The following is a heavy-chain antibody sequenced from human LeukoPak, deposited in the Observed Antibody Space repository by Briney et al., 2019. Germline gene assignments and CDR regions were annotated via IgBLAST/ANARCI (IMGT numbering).Heavy chain of an antibody. CDR3: AKRSGPNSGPFDS. J-gene: IGHJ4*02. CDR2: VRKDATEK. V-gene: IGHV3-30*02. Sequence: GGSLRLSCAASGFIFTEYGMYWVRQAPGKGLEWVAFVRKDATEKKYADSVEGRFTISRHDSENTVYLKMNNLRADDTAVYYCAKRSGPNSGPFDSWGQGTPVIVSS. D-gene: IGHD1-1*01. CDR1: GFIFTEYG.